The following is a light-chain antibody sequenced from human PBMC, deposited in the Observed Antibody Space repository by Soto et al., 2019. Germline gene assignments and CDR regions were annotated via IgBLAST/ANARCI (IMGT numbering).Light chain of an antibody. CDR3: HQRSHWRCR. CDR1: QSVSSY. Sequence: EIVLTQSPATLSLSPGERATLSCRASQSVSSYLAWYQQKPGQAPRLLIYDASNRATAIPARFSGSGSGTDFTLTISSLEPEDFALYYFHQRSHWRCRFRQGTKVEI. CDR2: DAS. J-gene: IGKJ1*01. V-gene: IGKV3-11*01.